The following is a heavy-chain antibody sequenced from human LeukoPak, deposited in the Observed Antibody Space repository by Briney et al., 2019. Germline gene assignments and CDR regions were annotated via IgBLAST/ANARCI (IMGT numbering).Heavy chain of an antibody. D-gene: IGHD3-10*01. CDR2: IRYDGSNK. Sequence: GSLRLYCAASGFTFSGYGMQWVRQAPGKGLEWVAFIRYDGSNKNYADSVKGRFTISRDNSKNTLYLQMNSLRAEDTAVYYCAKVETRILWFGEGSSDYWGQGTLVTVSS. J-gene: IGHJ4*02. CDR3: AKVETRILWFGEGSSDY. V-gene: IGHV3-30*02. CDR1: GFTFSGYG.